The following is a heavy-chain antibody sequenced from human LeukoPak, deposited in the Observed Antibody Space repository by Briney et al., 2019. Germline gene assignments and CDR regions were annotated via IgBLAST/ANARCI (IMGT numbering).Heavy chain of an antibody. Sequence: SETLSLTCTVSGGSISSSSYYWGWIRQPPGKGLEWIGSIYYSGSTNYNPSLKSRVTISVDTSKNQFSLKLSSVTAADTAVYYCARDLIAAAGLFDYWGQGTLVTVSS. D-gene: IGHD6-13*01. CDR2: IYYSGST. CDR3: ARDLIAAAGLFDY. J-gene: IGHJ4*02. CDR1: GGSISSSSYY. V-gene: IGHV4-39*07.